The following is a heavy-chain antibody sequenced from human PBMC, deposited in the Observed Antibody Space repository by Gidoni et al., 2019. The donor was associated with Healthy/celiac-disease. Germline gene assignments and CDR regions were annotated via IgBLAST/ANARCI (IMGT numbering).Heavy chain of an antibody. Sequence: QVQLVQSGAEVQKPGASVKVSCKASGYTFTGYYMHWVRQAPGQGLEWMGWINPNSGGTNYAQKFQGRVTMTRDTSISTAYMELSRLRSDDTAVYYCATGVRRGSYSPGPDYWGQGTLVTVSS. D-gene: IGHD1-26*01. CDR3: ATGVRRGSYSPGPDY. J-gene: IGHJ4*02. CDR2: INPNSGGT. CDR1: GYTFTGYY. V-gene: IGHV1-2*02.